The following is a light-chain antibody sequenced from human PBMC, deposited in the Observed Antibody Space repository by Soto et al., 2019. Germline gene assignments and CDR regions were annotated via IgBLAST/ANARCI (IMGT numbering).Light chain of an antibody. CDR1: QDIGNS. CDR2: DAY. Sequence: DIQMTQSPPSLSASVGDRVTITCQASQDIGNSLNWFQHKPGKAPNLVIYDAYNLEIGVPSRFSGSGSGTDFTFTITSLRPEDIATYYCQQYNNWPPITFGQGTRLEIK. V-gene: IGKV1-33*01. J-gene: IGKJ5*01. CDR3: QQYNNWPPIT.